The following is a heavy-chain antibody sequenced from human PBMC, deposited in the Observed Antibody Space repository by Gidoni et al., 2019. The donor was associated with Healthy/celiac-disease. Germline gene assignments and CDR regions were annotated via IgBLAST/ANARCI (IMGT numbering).Heavy chain of an antibody. CDR1: GFTFSSYG. CDR2: ISYDGSNK. V-gene: IGHV3-30*18. CDR3: AKGGATMFYYGMDV. J-gene: IGHJ6*02. D-gene: IGHD1-26*01. Sequence: QVQLVESGGGVVQPGRSLRLSCAASGFTFSSYGMHWVRQAPGKGLGWVAVISYDGSNKYYADSVKGRFTISRDNSKNTLYLQMNSLRAEDTAVYYCAKGGATMFYYGMDVWGQGTTVTVSS.